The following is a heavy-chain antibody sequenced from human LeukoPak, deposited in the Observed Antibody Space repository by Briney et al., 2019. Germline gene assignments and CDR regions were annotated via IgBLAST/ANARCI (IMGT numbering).Heavy chain of an antibody. Sequence: GGSLRLSCAASGFSFSSYRMNWVRQAPGKGLEWVSSVSNSGDYIHYADSVKGRFTISRDNSKNSLYLQMNSLRAEDTAVYYCARLQWLGDIDYWGQGTLVTVSS. V-gene: IGHV3-21*06. CDR3: ARLQWLGDIDY. D-gene: IGHD6-19*01. CDR2: VSNSGDYI. CDR1: GFSFSSYR. J-gene: IGHJ4*02.